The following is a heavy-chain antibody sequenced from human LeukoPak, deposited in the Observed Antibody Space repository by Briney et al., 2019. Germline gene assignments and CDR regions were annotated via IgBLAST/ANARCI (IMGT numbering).Heavy chain of an antibody. Sequence: PGGSLRLSCAASGFTVSSNYMSWVRQAPGKGLEWVSVIYSGGSTYYADSVKGRFTISRDNSKNTLYLQMNSLGAEDTAVYYCARGLSDRIYYYYYGMDVRGQGTTVTVSS. J-gene: IGHJ6*02. D-gene: IGHD2-21*02. CDR2: IYSGGST. CDR1: GFTVSSNY. CDR3: ARGLSDRIYYYYYGMDV. V-gene: IGHV3-66*01.